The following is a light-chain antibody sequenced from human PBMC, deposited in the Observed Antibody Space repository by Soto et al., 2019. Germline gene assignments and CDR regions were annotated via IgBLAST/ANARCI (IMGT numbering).Light chain of an antibody. V-gene: IGLV2-14*01. CDR2: EVS. CDR1: SSDVGGYNY. CDR3: RSYTSSSTPHV. J-gene: IGLJ1*01. Sequence: QSALTQPASVSGSPGQSITISCTGTSSDVGGYNYVSWYQQHPGKAPKLMIYEVSNRPSGVSTRFSGSKSGNTASLTISGLQAEDEADYYCRSYTSSSTPHVFATGTKVTVL.